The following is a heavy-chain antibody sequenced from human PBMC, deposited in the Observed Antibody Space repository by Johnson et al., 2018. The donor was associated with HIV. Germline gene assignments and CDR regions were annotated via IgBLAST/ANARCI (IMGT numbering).Heavy chain of an antibody. Sequence: EVQLVESGGDLVQPGGSLRLSCAASGFTVSGNYMTWVRQAPGKGLEWVSAISGSGGSTYYADSVQGQFTISRDNSKNTLYLQMNSLRAEDTAIYYCAKGRYSSSWYLAGAFDIWGQGTMVTVSS. CDR1: GFTVSGNY. J-gene: IGHJ3*02. D-gene: IGHD6-13*01. V-gene: IGHV3-23*04. CDR2: ISGSGGST. CDR3: AKGRYSSSWYLAGAFDI.